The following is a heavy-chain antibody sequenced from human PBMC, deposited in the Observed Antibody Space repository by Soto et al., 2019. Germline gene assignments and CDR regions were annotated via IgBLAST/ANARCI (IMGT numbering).Heavy chain of an antibody. CDR1: GGTFSTYS. J-gene: IGHJ4*02. Sequence: QVQLVQSGAEVKKPGSSVKVSCKTSGGTFSTYSIVWVRQAPGEGLEWMGGIIPIFGTANYAQKFKDRVTITADKSTNTAFMELSSLKSEDTAMYYCASSSGKNYGVGTNYYFDYWGQGTLVTVSS. V-gene: IGHV1-69*06. CDR3: ASSSGKNYGVGTNYYFDY. CDR2: IIPIFGTA. D-gene: IGHD1-26*01.